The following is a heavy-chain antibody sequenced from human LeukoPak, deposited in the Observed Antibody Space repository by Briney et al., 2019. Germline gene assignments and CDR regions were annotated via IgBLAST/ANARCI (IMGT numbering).Heavy chain of an antibody. Sequence: GGSLRLSCAASGFTVSSNYMSWVRQAPGKGLEWVSVIYSGGSTYYADSVKGRFTISRDNSKNTLYLQMNSLRAEDTAVYYCARDVRRITGTTEAFDIWGQGTMVTVSS. V-gene: IGHV3-66*01. J-gene: IGHJ3*02. D-gene: IGHD1-20*01. CDR2: IYSGGST. CDR3: ARDVRRITGTTEAFDI. CDR1: GFTVSSNY.